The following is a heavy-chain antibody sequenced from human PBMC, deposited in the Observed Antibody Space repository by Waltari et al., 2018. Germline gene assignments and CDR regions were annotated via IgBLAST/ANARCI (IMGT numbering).Heavy chain of an antibody. D-gene: IGHD6-19*01. CDR1: GGSFSGYY. CDR3: ARRIAVAGTTRSWYFDL. V-gene: IGHV4-34*01. Sequence: QVQLQQWGAGLLKPSETLSLTCAVYGGSFSGYYWSWIRQPPGKGLEWIGEINHSGSTNDNPSRKSRVTISVDTSKNQFSLKLSSVTAADTAVYYCARRIAVAGTTRSWYFDLWGRGTLVTVSS. CDR2: INHSGST. J-gene: IGHJ2*01.